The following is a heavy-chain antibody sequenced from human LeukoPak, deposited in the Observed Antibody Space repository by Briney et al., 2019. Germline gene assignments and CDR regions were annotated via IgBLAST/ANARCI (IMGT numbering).Heavy chain of an antibody. Sequence: GGSLRLSCAASGFTFSSYAMRWVRQAAGKGLKWVSTINDNGAGTYYADSVKGRSTISRDNSYNTMSLQMNSLRDEDAGVYYCAKGLRTGVGPYKGYHYYMDVWGKGATVTVSS. D-gene: IGHD3-10*01. CDR3: AKGLRTGVGPYKGYHYYMDV. V-gene: IGHV3-23*01. CDR1: GFTFSSYA. CDR2: INDNGAGT. J-gene: IGHJ6*03.